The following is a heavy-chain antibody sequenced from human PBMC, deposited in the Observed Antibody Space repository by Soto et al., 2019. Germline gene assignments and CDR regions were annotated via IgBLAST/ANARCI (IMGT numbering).Heavy chain of an antibody. V-gene: IGHV3-30-3*01. CDR1: GFTFSSYA. CDR2: ISYDGSNK. D-gene: IGHD6-13*01. Sequence: GSLRLSCAASGFTFSSYAMHWVRQAPGKGLEWVAVISYDGSNKYYADSVKGRFTISRDNSKNTLYLQMNSLRAEDTAVYYCARDALPPYSSSWYGAFDIWGQGTMVTVSS. J-gene: IGHJ3*02. CDR3: ARDALPPYSSSWYGAFDI.